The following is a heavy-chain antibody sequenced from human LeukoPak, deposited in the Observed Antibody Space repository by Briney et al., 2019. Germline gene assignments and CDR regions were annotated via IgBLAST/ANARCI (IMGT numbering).Heavy chain of an antibody. D-gene: IGHD2/OR15-2a*01. V-gene: IGHV3-23*01. CDR2: ISGRGDST. J-gene: IGHJ6*03. CDR3: VKGGNIRILDYYYYMDV. CDR1: GFTFSIYA. Sequence: PGGSLRLSCAGSGFTFSIYAMTWVRQAPGKGLEWVSSISGRGDSTNYADSVKGRFTISRDNSKNTLYMQMNSLKVEDTAVYYCVKGGNIRILDYYYYMDVWGKGTTVTVSS.